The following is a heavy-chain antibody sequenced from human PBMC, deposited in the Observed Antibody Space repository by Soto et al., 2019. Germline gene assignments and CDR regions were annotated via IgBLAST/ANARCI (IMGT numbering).Heavy chain of an antibody. CDR2: MNPNSGNT. CDR3: ARGPYYYGSWKAYYYYYMDV. Sequence: QVQLVQSGAEVKKPGASVKVSCKASGYTFTSYDINWVRQATGQGLEWMGWMNPNSGNTGYAQKFQGRVTMTRNSSLSTAYMELSSLRSEDTAVYYCARGPYYYGSWKAYYYYYMDVWGKGTTVTFSS. J-gene: IGHJ6*03. CDR1: GYTFTSYD. V-gene: IGHV1-8*01. D-gene: IGHD3-10*01.